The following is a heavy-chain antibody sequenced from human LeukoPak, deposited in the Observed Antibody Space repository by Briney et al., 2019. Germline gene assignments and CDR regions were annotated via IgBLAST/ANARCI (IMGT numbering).Heavy chain of an antibody. CDR3: ARELGRIAARYYYGMDV. CDR2: ISAYNGNT. D-gene: IGHD6-6*01. J-gene: IGHJ6*02. Sequence: ASVKVSCKASGYTFTSYGISWVRQAPGQGLEWMGWISAYNGNTNYAQKLQGRVTMTTDTSTSTAYMELSRLRSDDTAVYYCARELGRIAARYYYGMDVWGQGTTVTVSS. V-gene: IGHV1-18*01. CDR1: GYTFTSYG.